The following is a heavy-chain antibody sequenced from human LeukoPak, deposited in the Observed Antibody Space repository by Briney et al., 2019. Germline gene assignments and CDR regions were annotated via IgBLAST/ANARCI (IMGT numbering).Heavy chain of an antibody. CDR3: ARPRLTTGLYAFDI. J-gene: IGHJ3*02. D-gene: IGHD4-17*01. CDR1: GGSISSYY. V-gene: IGHV4-59*01. CDR2: IYYSGST. Sequence: PSETLSLTCTVSGGSISSYYWSWIRQPPGKGLEWIGYIYYSGSTNYNPSLKSRVTISVDTSKNQFSLKLSSVTAADTAVYYCARPRLTTGLYAFDIWGQGTMVTVSS.